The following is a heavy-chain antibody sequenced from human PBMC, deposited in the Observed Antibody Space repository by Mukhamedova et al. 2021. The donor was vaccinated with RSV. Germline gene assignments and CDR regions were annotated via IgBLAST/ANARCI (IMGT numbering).Heavy chain of an antibody. J-gene: IGHJ4*02. CDR3: TTVSLLCFGELLDY. D-gene: IGHD3-10*01. CDR2: IKSKTDGGTT. V-gene: IGHV3-15*01. Sequence: VRQAPGKGLEWVGRIKSKTDGGTTDYAAPVKGRFTISRDDSKNTLYLQMNSLKTEDTAVYYCTTVSLLCFGELLDYWGQGTLV.